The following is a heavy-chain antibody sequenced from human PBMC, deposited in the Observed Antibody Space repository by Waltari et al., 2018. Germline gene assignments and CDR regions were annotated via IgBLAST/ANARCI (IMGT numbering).Heavy chain of an antibody. CDR3: ARRSGVYYYYGMDV. CDR2: IYYSGRT. D-gene: IGHD3-3*01. J-gene: IGHJ6*02. V-gene: IGHV4-59*11. CDR1: GGSISSHY. Sequence: QVQLQESGPGLVKPSETLSLTCTVSGGSISSHYWSWIRQPPGKGLEWIWYIYYSGRTNSSPSVKRRVPLSVDTSNNRFSLKLGSGVAADTAVEYCARRSGVYYYYGMDVWGQGTTVTVSS.